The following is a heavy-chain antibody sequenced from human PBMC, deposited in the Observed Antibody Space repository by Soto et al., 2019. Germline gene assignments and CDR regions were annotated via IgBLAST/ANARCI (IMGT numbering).Heavy chain of an antibody. Sequence: QVQLVESGGGVVQPGRSLRLSCAASGFTFSSYGMHWVRQAPGKGLEWVAVISYDGSNKYYADSVKGRFTISRDNSKNTLYLQRNSLRAEDTAVYYCAKGTYGSGSHPSDYGMDVWGQGTTVTVSS. V-gene: IGHV3-30*18. D-gene: IGHD3-10*01. CDR3: AKGTYGSGSHPSDYGMDV. CDR2: ISYDGSNK. J-gene: IGHJ6*02. CDR1: GFTFSSYG.